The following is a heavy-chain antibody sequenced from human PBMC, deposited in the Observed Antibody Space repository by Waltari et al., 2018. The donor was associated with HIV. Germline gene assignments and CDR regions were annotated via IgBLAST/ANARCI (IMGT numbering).Heavy chain of an antibody. V-gene: IGHV1-8*01. CDR1: GYTFANNH. CDR3: ARGLGYTYGNYYFDY. Sequence: QVQLVQSGAEVKKPGASVKVSCMAYGYTFANNHFHFLLPAPGQGLEWMGWINPDSGNTGYAQRFQGRITMTRNMSRDTAYMELSGLISEDTAVYYCARGLGYTYGNYYFDYWGQGTLVTVSS. D-gene: IGHD5-18*01. CDR2: INPDSGNT. J-gene: IGHJ4*02.